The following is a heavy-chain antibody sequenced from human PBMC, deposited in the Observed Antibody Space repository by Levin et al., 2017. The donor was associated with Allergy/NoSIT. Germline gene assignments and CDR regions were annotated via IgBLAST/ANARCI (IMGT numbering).Heavy chain of an antibody. Sequence: GESLKISCAASGFTFSDYYMSWIRQAPGKGLEWISYIITSGTHTSYADSVKGRFTISRDNANNLVFLQMNSLRAEDTAVYYCASRYGSGTYYQANNYWGQGTLVTVSS. CDR3: ASRYGSGTYYQANNY. CDR1: GFTFSDYY. D-gene: IGHD3-10*01. CDR2: IITSGTHT. J-gene: IGHJ4*02. V-gene: IGHV3-11*03.